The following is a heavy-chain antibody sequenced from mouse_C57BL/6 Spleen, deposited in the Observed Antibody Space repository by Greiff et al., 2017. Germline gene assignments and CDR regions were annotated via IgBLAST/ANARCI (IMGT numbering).Heavy chain of an antibody. J-gene: IGHJ4*01. Sequence: VQLQRSGPELVKPGASVKISCKASGYTFTDYYMNWVKQSHGKSLEWIGDINPNNGGTSYNQKFKGKATLTVDKSSSTAYMELRSLTSEDSAVYYCARKGGGMDYWGQGTSVTVSS. V-gene: IGHV1-26*01. CDR3: ARKGGGMDY. CDR1: GYTFTDYY. CDR2: INPNNGGT. D-gene: IGHD1-1*02.